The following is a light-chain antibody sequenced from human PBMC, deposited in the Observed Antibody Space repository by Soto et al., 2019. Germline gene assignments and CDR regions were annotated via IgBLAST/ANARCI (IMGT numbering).Light chain of an antibody. J-gene: IGKJ5*01. CDR3: QQFHNWPPIT. CDR2: DAS. Sequence: EIVMTQSPATLSVSPGERATLSCRASQNVRNNYIGWYQQKPGQAPRLIIYDASTRATGIPARFSGSGSGTEFTLTISSLQSEDFAVYYCQQFHNWPPITFGQGTRLEIK. CDR1: QNVRNN. V-gene: IGKV3-15*01.